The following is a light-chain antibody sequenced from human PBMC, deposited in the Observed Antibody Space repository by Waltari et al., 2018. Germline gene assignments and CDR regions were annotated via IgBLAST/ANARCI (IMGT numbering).Light chain of an antibody. CDR3: QQHGTLPAT. V-gene: IGKV3-20*01. CDR1: QTVGSSS. Sequence: EIVLTQSPGTASFSPGERVTLSCRASQTVGSSSLAWYQQKPGQAPRLVIYRAFRRATGIPDRFSGSGSGTDFSLTISRLEPEDFAVYYCQQHGTLPATFGQGTKVEIK. J-gene: IGKJ1*01. CDR2: RAF.